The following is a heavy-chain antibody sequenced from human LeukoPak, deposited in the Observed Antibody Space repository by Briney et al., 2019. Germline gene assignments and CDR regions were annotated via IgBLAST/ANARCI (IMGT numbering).Heavy chain of an antibody. CDR2: ISGSGGST. J-gene: IGHJ4*02. CDR3: AKEPANRYCSSTSCSTGY. V-gene: IGHV3-23*01. CDR1: GFTFSSYA. D-gene: IGHD2-2*01. Sequence: PGGSLRLSCAASGFTFSSYAMSWVRQAPGKGLEWVSAISGSGGSTYYADSVKGRFTISRDNSKNTLYLQMNSLRAEDTAVYYCAKEPANRYCSSTSCSTGYWGQGTLVTVSS.